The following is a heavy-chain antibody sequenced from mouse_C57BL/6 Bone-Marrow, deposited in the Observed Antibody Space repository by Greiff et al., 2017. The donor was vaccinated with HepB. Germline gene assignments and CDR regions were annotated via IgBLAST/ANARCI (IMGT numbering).Heavy chain of an antibody. Sequence: QVQLQQPGAELVKPGASVKMSCKASGYTFTSYWIIWVKQRPGQGLEWIGDIYPGSGSTNYNEKFKSKATLTVDTSSSTAYMQLSSLTSEDSAVYYCATSYDYDGGAWFAYWGQGTLVTVSA. CDR2: IYPGSGST. D-gene: IGHD2-4*01. V-gene: IGHV1-55*01. CDR3: ATSYDYDGGAWFAY. CDR1: GYTFTSYW. J-gene: IGHJ3*01.